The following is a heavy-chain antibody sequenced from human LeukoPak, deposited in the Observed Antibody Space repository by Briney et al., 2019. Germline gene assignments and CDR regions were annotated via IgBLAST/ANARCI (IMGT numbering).Heavy chain of an antibody. J-gene: IGHJ4*02. CDR3: ARGGVKGVQYSYGSFDY. CDR2: ISSSSSTI. V-gene: IGHV3-48*01. CDR1: GFTFSSYS. D-gene: IGHD5-18*01. Sequence: GGSLRLSCAASGFTFSSYSINWVRQAPGKGLEWISYISSSSSTIYYADSVQGRFTISRDNAKNSLFLQMNSLRAEDTAVYYCARGGVKGVQYSYGSFDYWGRGTLVTVSS.